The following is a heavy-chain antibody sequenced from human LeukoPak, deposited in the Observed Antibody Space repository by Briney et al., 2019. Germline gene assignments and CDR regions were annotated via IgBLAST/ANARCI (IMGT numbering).Heavy chain of an antibody. CDR3: ATFDSSGYYYFDY. V-gene: IGHV3-7*01. Sequence: PGGSLRLSCAASGFTFGSYWMSWVRQAPGKGLEWVANIKQDGSEKYYVDSVKGRFTISRDNAKNSLYLQMNSLRAEDTAVYYCATFDSSGYYYFDYWGQGTLVTVSS. CDR2: IKQDGSEK. CDR1: GFTFGSYW. J-gene: IGHJ4*02. D-gene: IGHD3-22*01.